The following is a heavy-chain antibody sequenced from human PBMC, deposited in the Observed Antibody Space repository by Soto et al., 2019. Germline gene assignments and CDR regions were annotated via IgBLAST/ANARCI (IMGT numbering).Heavy chain of an antibody. V-gene: IGHV3-23*01. CDR1: GFTFSSYA. Sequence: PGGSLRLSCAASGFTFSSYAMSWVRQAPGKGLEWVSAISGSGGSTYYADSVKGRFTISRDNSKNTLYLQMNSLRAEDTAVYYCAKDVRRWLQFTPFDYWGQGTLVTVSS. J-gene: IGHJ4*02. CDR3: AKDVRRWLQFTPFDY. D-gene: IGHD5-12*01. CDR2: ISGSGGST.